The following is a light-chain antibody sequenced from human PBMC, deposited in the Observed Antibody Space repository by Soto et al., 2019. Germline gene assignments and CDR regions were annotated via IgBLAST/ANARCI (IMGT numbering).Light chain of an antibody. CDR1: SSDVGGYNY. Sequence: QSVLTQPHSASGSPGQSVTISCTGTSSDVGGYNYVSWHQQHPGKAPKLIIYDVTKRPSGVPDRFSGSKSGYTASLTVSGLQAEDEADYYCSSFAGGNIYVFGTGTKVTVL. V-gene: IGLV2-8*01. CDR3: SSFAGGNIYV. CDR2: DVT. J-gene: IGLJ1*01.